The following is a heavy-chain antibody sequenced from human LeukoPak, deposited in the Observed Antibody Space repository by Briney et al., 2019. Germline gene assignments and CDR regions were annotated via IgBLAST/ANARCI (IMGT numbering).Heavy chain of an antibody. CDR2: INHSGST. Sequence: PSETLSLTCAVYGGSFSGYYWSWIRQPPGKGLEWIGEINHSGSTNYNPSLKSRVTIPVDTSKNQFSLKLSSVTAADTAVYYCAREGGGYSEGWGQGTLVTVSS. D-gene: IGHD3-9*01. CDR3: AREGGGYSEG. J-gene: IGHJ4*02. V-gene: IGHV4-34*01. CDR1: GGSFSGYY.